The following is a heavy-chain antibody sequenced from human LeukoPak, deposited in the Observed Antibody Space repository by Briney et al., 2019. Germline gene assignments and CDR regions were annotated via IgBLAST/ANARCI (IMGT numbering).Heavy chain of an antibody. CDR3: AINSGRDY. D-gene: IGHD2-15*01. Sequence: TGGSLRLSCAAPGFTLSAYRMSWVRQAPGKGLEWVADINQDGSEKYYVDSVEGRFAVSRDNVKNFLYLQMNSLRAEDTAVYYCAINSGRDYWGQGTLVTVSS. CDR1: GFTLSAYR. CDR2: INQDGSEK. J-gene: IGHJ4*02. V-gene: IGHV3-7*02.